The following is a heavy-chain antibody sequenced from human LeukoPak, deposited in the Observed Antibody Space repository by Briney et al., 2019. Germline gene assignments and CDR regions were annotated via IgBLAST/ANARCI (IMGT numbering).Heavy chain of an antibody. CDR1: GFTFSYYW. Sequence: GGSLRLSCAASGFTFSYYWMHWVRQAPGKGLVWVSRINSDGSSTSYADSVKGRFTISRDNSKNTLYLQMGSLGAEDMAVYYCARRPYSGSYYVDYWGQGTLVTVSS. V-gene: IGHV3-74*01. D-gene: IGHD1-26*01. CDR3: ARRPYSGSYYVDY. CDR2: INSDGSST. J-gene: IGHJ4*02.